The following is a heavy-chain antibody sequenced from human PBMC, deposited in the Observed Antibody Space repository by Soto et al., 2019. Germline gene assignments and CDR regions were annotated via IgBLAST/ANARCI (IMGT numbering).Heavy chain of an antibody. CDR1: GFSFSTYA. V-gene: IGHV3-23*01. CDR3: ARANSLHLFDH. J-gene: IGHJ5*02. Sequence: EVQLLESGGGLVQPGGSLRLACATSGFSFSTYAMTWVRQAPGKGLEWVSTFNGNGGGTYYADSVKGRFTISRDKSKKTLYLQMDNVRAVDTSTYGWARANSLHLFDHWGQGTLVTVSS. D-gene: IGHD2-15*01. CDR2: FNGNGGGT.